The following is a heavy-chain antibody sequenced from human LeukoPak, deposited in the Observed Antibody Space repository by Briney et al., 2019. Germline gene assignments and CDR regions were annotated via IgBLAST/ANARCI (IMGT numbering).Heavy chain of an antibody. CDR1: GGSISRYY. D-gene: IGHD1-26*01. CDR3: ARGTRGVGATDY. V-gene: IGHV4-59*01. Sequence: SETLSLTCTVSGGSISRYYWSWIRQPPGKGLEWIGYIYYSGSTNYNPSLKSRVTISVDTSKNQCSLKLSSVTAADTAVYYCARGTRGVGATDYWGQGTLVTVSS. J-gene: IGHJ4*02. CDR2: IYYSGST.